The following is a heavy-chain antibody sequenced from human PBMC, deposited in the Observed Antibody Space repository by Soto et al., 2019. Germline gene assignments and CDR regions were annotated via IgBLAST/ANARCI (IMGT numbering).Heavy chain of an antibody. V-gene: IGHV4-59*01. D-gene: IGHD3-10*01. J-gene: IGHJ4*02. Sequence: QVQLQESGPGLVKPSETLSLTCTVSCGSISSYYWSWLRQPPGKGLEWIGYIYYGGSTNYNPSLKRRVTISVDTSKNQSALKQSSVTAADTAVYLCARLDGFGPYFDYWGQGTLLTVSS. CDR1: CGSISSYY. CDR3: ARLDGFGPYFDY. CDR2: IYYGGST.